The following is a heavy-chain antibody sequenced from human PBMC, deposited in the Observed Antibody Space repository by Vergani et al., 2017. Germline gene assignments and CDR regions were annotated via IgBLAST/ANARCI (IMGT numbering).Heavy chain of an antibody. Sequence: QVQLQESGPGLVKPSETLSLTCTVSGGSISSYYWSWIRQPPGKGLEWIGYIYYSGSTNYNPSLKSRVTISVDTSKNHFSLKLSSVTAADTAVYYCARRSQSRYETYYYYGMDVWGQGTTVTVSS. D-gene: IGHD5-12*01. CDR2: IYYSGST. V-gene: IGHV4-59*01. J-gene: IGHJ6*02. CDR1: GGSISSYY. CDR3: ARRSQSRYETYYYYGMDV.